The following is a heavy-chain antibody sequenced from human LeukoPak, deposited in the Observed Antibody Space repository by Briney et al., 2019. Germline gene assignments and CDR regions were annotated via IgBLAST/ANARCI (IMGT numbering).Heavy chain of an antibody. CDR3: ARDIAARPEATWFDP. V-gene: IGHV3-11*01. CDR2: ISSSGSTI. J-gene: IGHJ5*02. D-gene: IGHD6-6*01. CDR1: GFTFSDYY. Sequence: PGGSLRLSCAASGFTFSDYYVSWIRQAPGKGLEWVSYISSSGSTIYYADSVKGRFTISRDNAKNSLYLQMNSLRAEDTAVYYCARDIAARPEATWFDPWGQGTLVTVSS.